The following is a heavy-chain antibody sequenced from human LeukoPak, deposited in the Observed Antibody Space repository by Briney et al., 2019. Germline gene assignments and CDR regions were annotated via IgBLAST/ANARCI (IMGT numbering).Heavy chain of an antibody. CDR3: ARDQSIAAAGSWFDP. Sequence: ASVKVSCKASGYTFTSYYMHWVRQAPGQGLEWMGIINPSGGSTSYAQMFQGRVTMTRDTSTSTVYMELSSLRSEDTAVYYCARDQSIAAAGSWFDPWGQGTLVTVSS. CDR1: GYTFTSYY. D-gene: IGHD6-13*01. CDR2: INPSGGST. J-gene: IGHJ5*02. V-gene: IGHV1-46*01.